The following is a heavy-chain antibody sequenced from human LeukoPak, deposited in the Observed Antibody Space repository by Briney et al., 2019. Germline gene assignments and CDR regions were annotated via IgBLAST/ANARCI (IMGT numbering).Heavy chain of an antibody. Sequence: ASVKVSRKASGYTFTGYYIHWVRQAPGQGLEWMGWINPDSGGTNYAQKFQGRVTVTRDTSISTAYMELSRLRSDDTAVYYCARGPLTHRFDYWGQGTLVSVSS. CDR2: INPDSGGT. V-gene: IGHV1-2*02. J-gene: IGHJ4*02. D-gene: IGHD1-14*01. CDR1: GYTFTGYY. CDR3: ARGPLTHRFDY.